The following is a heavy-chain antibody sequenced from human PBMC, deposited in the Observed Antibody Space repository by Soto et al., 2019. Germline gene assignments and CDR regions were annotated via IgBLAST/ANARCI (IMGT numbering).Heavy chain of an antibody. CDR1: GGSISSYY. V-gene: IGHV4-59*01. CDR2: IYYTGTT. CDR3: ARSYSSSGYYYYGMDV. Sequence: ETLSLTCTVSGGSISSYYWSWIRQPPGKGLEWIAYIYYTGTTAYNSSLKSRVTISLDTPKNQFSLSLRSVTPADTAVYYCARSYSSSGYYYYGMDVWGQGTTVTVSS. J-gene: IGHJ6*02. D-gene: IGHD3-22*01.